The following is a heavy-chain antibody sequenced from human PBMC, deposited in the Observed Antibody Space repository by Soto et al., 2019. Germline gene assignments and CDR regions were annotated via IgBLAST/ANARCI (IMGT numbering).Heavy chain of an antibody. D-gene: IGHD2-8*01. CDR3: ARLIGNSWLDS. Sequence: SQTLSLTCAISGDSVFGNTVTWDWIRQSPSRGLEWLGRTYYRSKWYSDYAVSVKSRITINPDTSNNQLSLQLNSVTPDDTAVYYCARLIGNSWLDSWGQGTLVTVSS. V-gene: IGHV6-1*01. CDR1: GDSVFGNTVT. J-gene: IGHJ5*01. CDR2: TYYRSKWYS.